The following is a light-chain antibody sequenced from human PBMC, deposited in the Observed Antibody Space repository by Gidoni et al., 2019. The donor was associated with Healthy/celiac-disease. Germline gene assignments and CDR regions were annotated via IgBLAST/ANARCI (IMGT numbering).Light chain of an antibody. CDR1: QSISRW. CDR3: QQYNSYPLT. V-gene: IGKV1-5*03. Sequence: DIQMTQSPSTLSASVGDRVTITCRARQSISRWLAWYQQKPGKAPKLLIYKASSLESGVPARFSGSGSGTEFTLTISSLQPDDFATYYCQQYNSYPLTFGGGTKVEIK. CDR2: KAS. J-gene: IGKJ4*01.